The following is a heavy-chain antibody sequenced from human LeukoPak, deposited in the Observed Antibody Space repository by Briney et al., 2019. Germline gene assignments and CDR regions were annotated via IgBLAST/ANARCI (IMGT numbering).Heavy chain of an antibody. J-gene: IGHJ4*02. Sequence: PSQTLSLTCTVSGGSISSGSYYWSWIRQPAGKGLEWIGEINHSGSTNYNPSLKSRVTISVDTSKNQFSLKLSSVTAADTAVYYCARGKVTRSVRGVLDYWGQGTLVTVSS. CDR1: GGSISSGSYY. CDR3: ARGKVTRSVRGVLDY. D-gene: IGHD3-10*01. V-gene: IGHV4-61*09. CDR2: INHSGST.